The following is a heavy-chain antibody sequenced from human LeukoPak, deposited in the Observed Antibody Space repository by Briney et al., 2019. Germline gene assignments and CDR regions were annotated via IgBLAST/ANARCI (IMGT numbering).Heavy chain of an antibody. CDR3: ANLQY. J-gene: IGHJ4*02. CDR1: GFTFSSYG. CDR2: ITGRGTNT. V-gene: IGHV3-23*01. Sequence: GGTLRLSCVASGFTFSSYGMTWVRQAPGKGLEWVASITGRGTNTYYADAVKGRFTISRDNSRNTVFLQMSSLTVDDTAVYYCANLQYWGQGTLVAVSS.